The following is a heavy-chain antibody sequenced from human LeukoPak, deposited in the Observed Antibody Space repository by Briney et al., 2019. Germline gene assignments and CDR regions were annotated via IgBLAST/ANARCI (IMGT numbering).Heavy chain of an antibody. CDR3: ARDPSYNDYGGNNWFDP. J-gene: IGHJ5*02. Sequence: ASVKVSCKASGYTFTGYYMHWVRQAPGQGLEWMGRINPNSGGTNYAQKFQGRVTMTRDTSTSTAYMELSRLRSDDTAVYYCARDPSYNDYGGNNWFDPWGQGTLVTVSS. D-gene: IGHD4-23*01. CDR2: INPNSGGT. CDR1: GYTFTGYY. V-gene: IGHV1-2*06.